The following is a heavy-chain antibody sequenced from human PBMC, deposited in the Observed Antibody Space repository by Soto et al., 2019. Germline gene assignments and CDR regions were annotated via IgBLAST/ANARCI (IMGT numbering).Heavy chain of an antibody. J-gene: IGHJ4*02. CDR1: GGSISSGDYY. CDR3: ARRLGLPAIYYFDY. V-gene: IGHV4-30-4*01. D-gene: IGHD2-21*02. Sequence: PSETLSLTCTVSGGSISSGDYYWSWIRQPPGKGLEWIGYIYYSGSTYYNPSLKSRVTISLDTSKNQFSLKLSSVTAADTAVYYCARRLGLPAIYYFDYWGQGTLVTVSS. CDR2: IYYSGST.